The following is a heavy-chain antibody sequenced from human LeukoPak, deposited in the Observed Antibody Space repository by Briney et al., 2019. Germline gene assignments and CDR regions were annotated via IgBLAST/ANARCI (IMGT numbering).Heavy chain of an antibody. CDR2: IYYSGST. CDR1: GGSISSYY. Sequence: SETLSLTCTVSGGSISSYYWSWIWQPPGKGLEWIGYIYYSGSTNYNPSLKSRVTISVDTSKNQFSLKLSSVTAADTAVYYCARGWLLKGAYYFDYWGQGTLVTVSS. J-gene: IGHJ4*02. V-gene: IGHV4-59*01. CDR3: ARGWLLKGAYYFDY. D-gene: IGHD3-22*01.